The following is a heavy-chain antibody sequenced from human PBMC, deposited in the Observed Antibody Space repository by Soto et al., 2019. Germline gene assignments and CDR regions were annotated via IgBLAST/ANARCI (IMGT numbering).Heavy chain of an antibody. CDR2: ISYHGNNK. D-gene: IGHD3-10*01. CDR3: ATDLAASGIYYNFCDY. Sequence: PGGSLRLSCAASGFTFSSYGMHWVRQAPGKGLEWVAVISYHGNNKYYADSVKGRFTISRDNSKNTLYLQMNSRRAEDTAVYYCATDLAASGIYYNFCDYWGQGPLVTVSS. V-gene: IGHV3-30*03. CDR1: GFTFSSYG. J-gene: IGHJ4*02.